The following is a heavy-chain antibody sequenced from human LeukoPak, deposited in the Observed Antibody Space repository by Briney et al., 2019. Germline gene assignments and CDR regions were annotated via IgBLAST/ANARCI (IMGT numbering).Heavy chain of an antibody. V-gene: IGHV3-7*01. CDR2: INQDGSEK. D-gene: IGHD6-19*01. CDR3: AKDMQQWLALDY. CDR1: GFTFSSYW. J-gene: IGHJ4*02. Sequence: GGSLRLSCAASGFTFSSYWTGWVRQAPGKGLEWVASINQDGSEKYYVDFVKGRFTISRDNAKKSLYLQMNSLRVEDTAVYYCAKDMQQWLALDYWGQGTLVTVSS.